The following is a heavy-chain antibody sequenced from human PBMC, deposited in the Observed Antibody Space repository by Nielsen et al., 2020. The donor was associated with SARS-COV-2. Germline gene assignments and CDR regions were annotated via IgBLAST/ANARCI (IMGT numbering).Heavy chain of an antibody. D-gene: IGHD3-10*01. V-gene: IGHV3-30*03. J-gene: IGHJ6*03. CDR1: KFTFSTYG. Sequence: GESLKISCAASKFTFSTYGMHWVRQTPGKGLEWVAVISYDAVNVDYADSVKGRFTISRDNSKNRLYLQMHSLRHGDTAVYYCARGGVPSTRSHYSYYYMDVWGKGTTVTASS. CDR2: ISYDAVNV. CDR3: ARGGVPSTRSHYSYYYMDV.